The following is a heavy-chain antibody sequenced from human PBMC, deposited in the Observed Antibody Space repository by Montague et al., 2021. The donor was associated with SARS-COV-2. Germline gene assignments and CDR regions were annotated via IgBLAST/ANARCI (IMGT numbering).Heavy chain of an antibody. CDR1: GFTVSSNY. Sequence: SLRLSCAASGFTVSSNYMSWVRQAPGKGLEWVSVIYSGGSTYYADSVKGRFTISRDNSKNTLYLHMNSLRAEDTAVYYCARDRDYYGMDVWGQGTTVTVSS. D-gene: IGHD3-10*01. CDR2: IYSGGST. CDR3: ARDRDYYGMDV. J-gene: IGHJ6*02. V-gene: IGHV3-53*01.